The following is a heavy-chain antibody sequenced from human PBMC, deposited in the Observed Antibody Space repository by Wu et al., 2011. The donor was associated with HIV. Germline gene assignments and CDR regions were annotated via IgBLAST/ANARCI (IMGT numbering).Heavy chain of an antibody. Sequence: QVQLVQSGAGVKKPGSSVKVSCKASGGTFSSYAINWVRQAPGQGLEWMGGIIPIHDTTNSAQRFQGRVTITADESTSTAYMELSSLRSEDTAVYYCAEGGKNIVVVPAAIGQDYYYYYYMDVWGKGTTVTVSS. J-gene: IGHJ6*03. CDR2: IIPIHDTT. D-gene: IGHD2-2*01. CDR3: AEGGKNIVVVPAAIGQDYYYYYYMDV. CDR1: GGTFSSYA. V-gene: IGHV1-69*11.